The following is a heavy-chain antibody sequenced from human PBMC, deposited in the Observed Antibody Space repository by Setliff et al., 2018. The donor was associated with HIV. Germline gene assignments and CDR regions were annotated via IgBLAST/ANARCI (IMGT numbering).Heavy chain of an antibody. CDR2: IYPSDSDT. CDR1: GYTFTNYW. D-gene: IGHD3-9*01. J-gene: IGHJ4*03. V-gene: IGHV5-51*01. CDR3: AKGGGLNFRYHDWFVKI. Sequence: TGESLKISCEASGYTFTNYWIGWVRQMPGKGLEWMGIIYPSDSDTRYSPSFKGQVTISADRSINTAYLQWSSLRDSDTAMYYCAKGGGLNFRYHDWFVKIWGQGTLVTVSS.